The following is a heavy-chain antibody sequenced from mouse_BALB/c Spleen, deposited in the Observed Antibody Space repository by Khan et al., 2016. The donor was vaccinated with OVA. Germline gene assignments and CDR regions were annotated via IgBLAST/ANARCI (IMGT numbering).Heavy chain of an antibody. CDR1: GYAFRSYW. Sequence: QVQLKESGAELMKPGASVKISCKATGYAFRSYWIEWVKQRPGHGLEWVGEILPGTGNTKYNEKFEGKATFTADTSSSTAYLQLSSLTSEDSAVYYCASRYYPDSWGQGTTLTVSS. D-gene: IGHD2-1*01. V-gene: IGHV1-9*01. CDR3: ASRYYPDS. J-gene: IGHJ2*01. CDR2: ILPGTGNT.